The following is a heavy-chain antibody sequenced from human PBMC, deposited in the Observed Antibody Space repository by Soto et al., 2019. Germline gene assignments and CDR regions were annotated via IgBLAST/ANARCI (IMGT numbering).Heavy chain of an antibody. CDR1: GGSFSGYY. V-gene: IGHV4-30-2*01. D-gene: IGHD2-15*01. CDR3: ARAGYCSGGSCSDAFDI. J-gene: IGHJ3*02. Sequence: SETLSLTXAVYGGSFSGYYWSWIRQPPGKGLEWIGYIYHSGSTYYNPSLKSRVTISVDRSKNQFSLKLSSVTAADTAVYYCARAGYCSGGSCSDAFDIWGQGTMVTVSS. CDR2: IYHSGST.